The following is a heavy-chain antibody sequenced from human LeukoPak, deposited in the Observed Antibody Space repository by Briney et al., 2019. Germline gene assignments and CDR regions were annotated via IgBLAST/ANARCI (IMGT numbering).Heavy chain of an antibody. CDR1: GFTFSSYA. D-gene: IGHD4-17*01. CDR3: ARDRPYYGDYEAALDY. CDR2: ISYDGSNK. J-gene: IGHJ4*02. V-gene: IGHV3-30-3*01. Sequence: GGSLRLSCAASGFTFSSYAMHWVRQAPGKGLEWVAVISYDGSNKYYADSVKGRFTISRDNSKNTLYLQMNSLRAEDTAVYYCARDRPYYGDYEAALDYWGQGTLVTVSS.